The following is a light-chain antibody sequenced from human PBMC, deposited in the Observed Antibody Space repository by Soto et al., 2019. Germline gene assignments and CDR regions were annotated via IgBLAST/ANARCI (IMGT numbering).Light chain of an antibody. V-gene: IGLV2-14*01. CDR1: SSDNGYNS. CDR2: EVS. J-gene: IGLJ1*01. Sequence: QSALTQPASVSGSPGQSITISCTGPSSDNGYNSVSWYHLHPGKAPKLLIYEVSNRPSGVSIRFSGSKSGDTASLTISGLSAEDEADYYCSSHPGDSYVFGSGTKLTVL. CDR3: SSHPGDSYV.